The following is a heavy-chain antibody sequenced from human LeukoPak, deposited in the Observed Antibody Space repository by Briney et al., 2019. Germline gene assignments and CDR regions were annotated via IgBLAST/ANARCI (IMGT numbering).Heavy chain of an antibody. V-gene: IGHV3-53*01. CDR2: IYSDGST. D-gene: IGHD1-1*01. CDR1: GFTFRSYA. J-gene: IGHJ6*02. Sequence: PGGSMRLSCAASGFTFRSYAMSWVRQAPGRGLEWVSVIYSDGSTYYADSVKGRFTISRDNSKNTLYLQMNSLRAEDTAMYYCARDIRHSSHDYYYGLDVWGQGATVTVSS. CDR3: ARDIRHSSHDYYYGLDV.